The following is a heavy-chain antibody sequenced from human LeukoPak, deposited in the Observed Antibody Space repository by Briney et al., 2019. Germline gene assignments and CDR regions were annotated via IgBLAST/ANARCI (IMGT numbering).Heavy chain of an antibody. CDR1: GGSISSSSYY. CDR2: IYYSGST. D-gene: IGHD3-9*01. CDR3: ARLMIPDILTGYYYYGMDV. V-gene: IGHV4-39*01. Sequence: SETLSLTCTVSGGSISSSSYYWGWIRQPPGKGLEWIGSIYYSGSTYYNPSLKSRVTISVDTSKNQFSLKLSSVTAADTAVYYCARLMIPDILTGYYYYGMDVWGQGTTVTVSS. J-gene: IGHJ6*02.